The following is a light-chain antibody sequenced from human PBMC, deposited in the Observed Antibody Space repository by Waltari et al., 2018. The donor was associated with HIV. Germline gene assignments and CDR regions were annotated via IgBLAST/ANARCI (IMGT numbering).Light chain of an antibody. CDR1: QGLSRY. CDR2: AAS. V-gene: IGKV1-9*01. Sequence: DIQLTPSPSFLSASVGDRVTITCRASQGLSRYLDWYQQKPGKAPKVLIYAASTLQSGVPSRFSGSGSGTEFTLTISSLQPEDFATYYCQQLNSYPRTFGQGTKVEIK. J-gene: IGKJ1*01. CDR3: QQLNSYPRT.